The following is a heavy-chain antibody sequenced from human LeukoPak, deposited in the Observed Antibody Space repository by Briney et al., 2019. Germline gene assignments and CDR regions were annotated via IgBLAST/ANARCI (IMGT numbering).Heavy chain of an antibody. CDR2: IIPTFGTA. J-gene: IGHJ4*02. CDR1: GGTFSSYA. V-gene: IGHV1-69*05. D-gene: IGHD3-10*01. CDR3: ASDRYGSGSYYIAAED. Sequence: SVKVSCKASGGTFSSYAISWVRQAPGQGLEWMGGIIPTFGTANYAQKFQGRVTITTDESTSTAYMELSSLRSEDTAVYYCASDRYGSGSYYIAAEDWGQGTLVTVSS.